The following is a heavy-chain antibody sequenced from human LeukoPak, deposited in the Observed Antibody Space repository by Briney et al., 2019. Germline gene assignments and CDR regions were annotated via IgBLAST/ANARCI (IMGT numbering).Heavy chain of an antibody. D-gene: IGHD6-19*01. CDR2: IYTSGST. J-gene: IGHJ4*02. CDR3: ARTGYSSGWVDY. V-gene: IGHV4-61*02. CDR1: GGSISSGSYY. Sequence: SETLSLTCTVSGGSISSGSYYWSWIRQPAGKGLEWIGRIYTSGSTNYNPSLKSRVTISVDTSKNQFSLKLSSVTAADTAVYYCARTGYSSGWVDYWGQGTLVTVSS.